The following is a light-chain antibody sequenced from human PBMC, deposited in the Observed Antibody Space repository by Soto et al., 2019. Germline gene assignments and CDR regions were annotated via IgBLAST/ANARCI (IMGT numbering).Light chain of an antibody. CDR1: QSVTKW. V-gene: IGKV1-5*01. CDR3: QHYNGHSTWS. J-gene: IGKJ1*01. Sequence: DIQMTQSPSTLSAYVGDRVTITCRASQSVTKWVAWYQQRPGQAPKILIWDASTLQRGVPSRFSDSGFGTEFTLSISSLQPDDFATYYCQHYNGHSTWSFGQGTKVEIK. CDR2: DAS.